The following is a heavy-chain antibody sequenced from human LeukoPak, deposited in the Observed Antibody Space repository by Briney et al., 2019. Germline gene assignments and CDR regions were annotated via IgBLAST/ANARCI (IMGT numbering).Heavy chain of an antibody. Sequence: SETLSLTCAVFGGSFSGYYWTWVRQAPGKGLEWIGEISESGTTNYNPSLGNRVTISVDRSKNQFSLKVTSLTAADTAVFYCARALMTLVRGVPRTTWFDPWGPGTLVTVSS. V-gene: IGHV4-34*01. D-gene: IGHD3-10*01. CDR2: ISESGTT. CDR3: ARALMTLVRGVPRTTWFDP. CDR1: GGSFSGYY. J-gene: IGHJ5*02.